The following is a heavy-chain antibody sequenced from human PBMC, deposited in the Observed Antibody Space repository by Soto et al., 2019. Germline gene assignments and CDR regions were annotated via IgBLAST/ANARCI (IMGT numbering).Heavy chain of an antibody. CDR3: ARALGAMVRNHDAFDI. CDR1: GCTFSSYD. J-gene: IGHJ3*02. D-gene: IGHD5-18*01. CDR2: IGTAGDT. Sequence: VESLRLSGASSGCTFSSYDMHWVRQATGKGLEWVSAIGTAGDTYYPGSVKGRFTISRENAKNSLYLQMNSLRAGDTAVYYCARALGAMVRNHDAFDIWGQGTMVTVSS. V-gene: IGHV3-13*01.